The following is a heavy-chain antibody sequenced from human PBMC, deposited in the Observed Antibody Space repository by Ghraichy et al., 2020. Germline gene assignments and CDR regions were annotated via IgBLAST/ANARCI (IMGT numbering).Heavy chain of an antibody. D-gene: IGHD4-23*01. Sequence: GGSLRLSCAASGFSFSSYNLNWVRQAPGKGLEWISYISSSSKFISYADSVKGRFTISRDNAKNTLYLQLNSLRGEDTAVYYCARASRVVRFYYYDAMDAWCQGTTVTVSS. CDR1: GFSFSSYN. CDR3: ARASRVVRFYYYDAMDA. CDR2: ISSSSKFI. J-gene: IGHJ6*02. V-gene: IGHV3-48*01.